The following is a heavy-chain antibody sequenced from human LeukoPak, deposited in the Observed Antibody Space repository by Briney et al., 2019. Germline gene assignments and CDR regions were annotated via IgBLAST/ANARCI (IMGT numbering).Heavy chain of an antibody. J-gene: IGHJ5*02. CDR2: IWYDGSNK. CDR1: GLTFRSYG. CDR3: ARDYLLSGSHNWFDP. V-gene: IGHV3-33*01. D-gene: IGHD2-15*01. Sequence: GRSLRLSCAASGLTFRSYGMHWVRQAPGKGLEWVAVIWYDGSNKYYADSVKGRFTISRDNSKSTLYLQMNSLRAEDTAVYYCARDYLLSGSHNWFDPWGQGTLVTVSS.